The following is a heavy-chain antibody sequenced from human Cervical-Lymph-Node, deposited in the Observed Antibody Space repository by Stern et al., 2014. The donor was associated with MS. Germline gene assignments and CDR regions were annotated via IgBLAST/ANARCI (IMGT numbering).Heavy chain of an antibody. Sequence: QLVESGPEVKKPGTSVKVSCKASGFTFTSSAVQWVRQARGQRLEWIGWIVVGSGNTNYAQEFQERVTITRDISTSTAYMELSSLRSEDTAVYYCAAINDYYDSSGYDAFDIWGQGTMVTVSS. CDR2: IVVGSGNT. D-gene: IGHD3-22*01. CDR1: GFTFTSSA. J-gene: IGHJ3*02. CDR3: AAINDYYDSSGYDAFDI. V-gene: IGHV1-58*01.